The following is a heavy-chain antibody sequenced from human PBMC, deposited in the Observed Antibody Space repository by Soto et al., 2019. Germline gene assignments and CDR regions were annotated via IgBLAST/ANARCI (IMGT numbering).Heavy chain of an antibody. CDR2: IYSGDST. Sequence: GGSLRLSCAGSGFTVSSNYMIWVRQAPGKGLEWVSVIYSGDSTYYADSVKGRLTISRDTSKNTLYLQMNSLKAEDTAVYYCARDRDCSVTGCYGNAFDIWGQGTMVTVSS. J-gene: IGHJ3*02. V-gene: IGHV3-66*01. D-gene: IGHD2-2*01. CDR1: GFTVSSNY. CDR3: ARDRDCSVTGCYGNAFDI.